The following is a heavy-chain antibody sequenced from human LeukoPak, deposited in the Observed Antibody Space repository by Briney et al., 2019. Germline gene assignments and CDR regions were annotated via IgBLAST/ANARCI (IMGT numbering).Heavy chain of an antibody. V-gene: IGHV3-23*01. CDR1: GFTFSSYA. CDR3: ARGRVDYSSSLTYFDY. D-gene: IGHD6-6*01. Sequence: GRSLRLSCAASGFTFSSYAMSWVRQAPGKGLEWVSGISGSGVGTYYADSVKGRFTISRDSSKNTLYLQMNSLRAEDTALYYCARGRVDYSSSLTYFDYWGQGTLVTVSP. J-gene: IGHJ4*02. CDR2: ISGSGVGT.